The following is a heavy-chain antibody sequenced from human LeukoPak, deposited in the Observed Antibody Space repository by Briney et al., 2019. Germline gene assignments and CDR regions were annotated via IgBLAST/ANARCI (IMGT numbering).Heavy chain of an antibody. D-gene: IGHD6-13*01. CDR1: GFTFSNYW. V-gene: IGHV3-7*01. CDR3: ARDGIAAAGTFEDY. Sequence: GGSLRLSCPASGFTFSNYWMSWVRQAPGKGLEWVANIKQDGSEKYYVDSVKGRFTISRDNAKNSLYLQMNSLRAEDTAVYYCARDGIAAAGTFEDYWGQGTLVTVSS. CDR2: IKQDGSEK. J-gene: IGHJ4*02.